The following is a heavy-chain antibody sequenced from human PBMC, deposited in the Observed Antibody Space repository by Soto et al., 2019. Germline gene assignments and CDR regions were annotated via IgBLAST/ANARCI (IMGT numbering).Heavy chain of an antibody. CDR2: IIPIFGTA. CDR3: ARSPTQLWLPSLVNYFDY. CDR1: GGTFSSYA. D-gene: IGHD5-18*01. V-gene: IGHV1-69*06. J-gene: IGHJ4*02. Sequence: SVKVSCKASGGTFSSYAISWVRQAPGQGLEWMGGIIPIFGTANYAQKFQGRVTITADKSTSTAYMELSSLRSEDTAVYYCARSPTQLWLPSLVNYFDYWGQGTLVTVSS.